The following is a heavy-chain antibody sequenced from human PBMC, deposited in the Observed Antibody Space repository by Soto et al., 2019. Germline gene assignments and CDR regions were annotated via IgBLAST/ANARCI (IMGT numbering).Heavy chain of an antibody. V-gene: IGHV2-5*02. CDR2: IYWDDDK. CDR1: GFSLTTSGVG. Sequence: QITLKESGPTLVKPTQTLTLTCTFSGFSLTTSGVGVGWIRQPPGKALEWLALIYWDDDKRYSPSLKSRLTITKDTSKNLVVLTMTNMDPVDTATYYCAHXXLRXPGQLEDWFDPWGQGTLVTVSS. CDR3: AHXXLRXPGQLEDWFDP. J-gene: IGHJ5*02. D-gene: IGHD6-6*01.